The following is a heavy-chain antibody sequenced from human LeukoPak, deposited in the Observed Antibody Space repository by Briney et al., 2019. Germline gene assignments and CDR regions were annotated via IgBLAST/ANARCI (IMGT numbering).Heavy chain of an antibody. V-gene: IGHV3-7*01. CDR3: ASGRHDFLH. Sequence: QPGGSLRLSCAASGFVFSTYWMTWVRQVPGKGLEWVANINLDGTEEHYVDSSLKGRFTISRDNAKNSLYLQMTSLRVEDTAVYYCASGRHDFLHWGQGTLVTVSS. CDR2: INLDGTEE. J-gene: IGHJ4*02. D-gene: IGHD3/OR15-3a*01. CDR1: GFVFSTYW.